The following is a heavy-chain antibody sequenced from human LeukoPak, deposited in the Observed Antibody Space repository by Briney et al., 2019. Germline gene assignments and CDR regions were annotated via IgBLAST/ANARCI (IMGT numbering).Heavy chain of an antibody. CDR2: ISSNGGST. CDR1: GFTFSSYA. J-gene: IGHJ4*02. CDR3: ARAPEVVAASDY. D-gene: IGHD2-15*01. V-gene: IGHV3-64*01. Sequence: GGSLRLSCAVSGFTFSSYAMHWVRQAPGKGLEYVSAISSNGGSTYYANSVKGRFTISRDNSKNTLYLQMGSLRAEDMAVYYCARAPEVVAASDYWGQGTLGTVSS.